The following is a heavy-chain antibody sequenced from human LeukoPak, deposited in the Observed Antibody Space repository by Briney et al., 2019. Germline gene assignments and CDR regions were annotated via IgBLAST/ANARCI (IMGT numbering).Heavy chain of an antibody. J-gene: IGHJ4*02. CDR2: ISSSSTYI. Sequence: GGSLRLSCTASGFTFSTYEMNWVRQAPGKGLEWVSSISSSSTYIYYADSVKGRFTISRDNAKNSLYLQTNSLRAEDTAVYYCARDGAVAATSDYWGQGTLVTVSS. CDR1: GFTFSTYE. CDR3: ARDGAVAATSDY. D-gene: IGHD6-19*01. V-gene: IGHV3-21*01.